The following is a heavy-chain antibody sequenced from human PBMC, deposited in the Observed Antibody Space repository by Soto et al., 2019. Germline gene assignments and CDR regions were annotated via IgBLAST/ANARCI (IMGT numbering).Heavy chain of an antibody. CDR2: ISYDGSNK. V-gene: IGHV3-30*18. Sequence: GGSLRLSCAASGFTFSSYGMHWVRQAPGKGLEWVAVISYDGSNKYYADSVKGRFTISRDNSKNTLYLQMNSLRAEDTAVYYCAKDMASGSLRRFDYWGQGTLVTVSS. CDR1: GFTFSSYG. CDR3: AKDMASGSLRRFDY. D-gene: IGHD3-10*01. J-gene: IGHJ4*02.